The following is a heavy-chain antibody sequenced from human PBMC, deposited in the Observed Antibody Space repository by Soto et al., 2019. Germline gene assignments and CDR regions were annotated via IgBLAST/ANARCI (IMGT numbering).Heavy chain of an antibody. J-gene: IGHJ6*02. D-gene: IGHD4-17*01. CDR3: ATDLSPREYGHYYYGMDV. Sequence: SVKVSCKASGGTFSSYAISWVRQAPGQGLEWMGGIIPIFGTANYAQKFQGRVTITADESTSTAYMELSSLRSEDTAVYYCATDLSPREYGHYYYGMDVWGQGNTVTVS. V-gene: IGHV1-69*13. CDR2: IIPIFGTA. CDR1: GGTFSSYA.